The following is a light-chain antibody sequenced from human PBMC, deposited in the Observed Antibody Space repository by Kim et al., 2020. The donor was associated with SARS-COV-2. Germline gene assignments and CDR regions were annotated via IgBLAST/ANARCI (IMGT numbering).Light chain of an antibody. J-gene: IGKJ1*01. CDR3: QQRYSWPRT. V-gene: IGKV3-11*01. CDR1: QSISTF. CDR2: DTS. Sequence: LCPGEKATLSCRAGQSISTFLAWYQQRLGQAPKLLIYDTSKRAAGVPARFSASGSGTDFTLTISSLEPDDFATYYCQQRYSWPRTFGQGTKVDIK.